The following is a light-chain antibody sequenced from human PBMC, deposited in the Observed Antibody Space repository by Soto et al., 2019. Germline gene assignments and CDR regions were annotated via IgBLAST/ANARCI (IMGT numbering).Light chain of an antibody. J-gene: IGLJ1*01. CDR1: SSDVGAYDY. CDR3: SSFAGSNNFPYV. Sequence: PPSASGSPGQSVTISCTGTSSDVGAYDYVSWYQQHPGKAPKLMIYEINKRPSGVPDRFSGSKSGNTASLTVSGLQAEDEADYYCSSFAGSNNFPYVFGTGIKVTVL. V-gene: IGLV2-8*01. CDR2: EIN.